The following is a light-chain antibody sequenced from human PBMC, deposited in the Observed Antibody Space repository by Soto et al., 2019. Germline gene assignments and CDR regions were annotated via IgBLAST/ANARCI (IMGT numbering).Light chain of an antibody. J-gene: IGKJ2*01. CDR1: ESVSRN. CDR3: QQRSNWPPYT. Sequence: VMTQSPATLSVSPGERATLSCRASESVSRNLAWYQQKPGQAPRLLIYDASTRATGIPDRFSGGGSGTEFTLTISSLQSEDFGVYYCQQRSNWPPYTLGQGTKVDI. CDR2: DAS. V-gene: IGKV3-15*01.